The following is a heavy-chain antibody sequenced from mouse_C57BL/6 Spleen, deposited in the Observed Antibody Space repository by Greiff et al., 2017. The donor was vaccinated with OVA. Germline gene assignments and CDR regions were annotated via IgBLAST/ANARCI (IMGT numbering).Heavy chain of an antibody. CDR2: IDPSDSET. CDR1: GYTFTSYW. D-gene: IGHD2-12*01. CDR3: ARRYNYDRAYAIDY. V-gene: IGHV1-52*01. Sequence: QVQLQQSGAELVRPGSSVKLSCKASGYTFTSYWMHWVKQRPIQGLEWIGNIDPSDSETHYNQKFKDKATLTVDKSSSTAYMQLSSLTSEDSAVYNCARRYNYDRAYAIDYWGQGTPVTVSS. J-gene: IGHJ4*01.